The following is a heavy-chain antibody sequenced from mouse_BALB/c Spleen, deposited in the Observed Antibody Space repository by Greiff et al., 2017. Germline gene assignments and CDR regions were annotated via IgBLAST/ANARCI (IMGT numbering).Heavy chain of an antibody. V-gene: IGHV1-26*01. Sequence: EVQLQQSGPELVKPGASVKISCKASGYSFTGYYMHWVKPSHVKSLEWIGRINPYNGATSYNQNFKDKASLTVDKSSSTAYMELHSLTSEDSAVYYCASLGDYDYNWYFDVWGAGTTVTVSS. D-gene: IGHD2-4*01. J-gene: IGHJ1*01. CDR2: INPYNGAT. CDR3: ASLGDYDYNWYFDV. CDR1: GYSFTGYY.